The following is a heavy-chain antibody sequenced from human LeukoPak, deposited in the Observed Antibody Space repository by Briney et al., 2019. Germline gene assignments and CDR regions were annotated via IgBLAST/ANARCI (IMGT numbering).Heavy chain of an antibody. CDR2: IYPGDSDT. D-gene: IGHD4-17*01. CDR3: ARLELSGYGDYVGSFDY. Sequence: GESLKISCKGSGYSFTSYWIGWVRQMPGKGLEWMGIIYPGDSDTRYSPSFQGQVTISADKSISTAYLQWSSLKASDTAMYHCARLELSGYGDYVGSFDYWGQGTLVTVSS. J-gene: IGHJ4*02. CDR1: GYSFTSYW. V-gene: IGHV5-51*01.